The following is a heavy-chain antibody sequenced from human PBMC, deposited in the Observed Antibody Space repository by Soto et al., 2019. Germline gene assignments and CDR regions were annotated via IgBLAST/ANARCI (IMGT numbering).Heavy chain of an antibody. V-gene: IGHV5-51*01. Sequence: GESLKISCKGSGYRFTNYWIGWVRQMPGKGLEWMGVIYPGDSDTRYSPSFQGQVTISAAKSISTAYLQWSSLKASDTAIYYCANTDIVSTIDDGRDAFDIWGQGTMVTVSS. CDR2: IYPGDSDT. D-gene: IGHD5-12*01. CDR1: GYRFTNYW. J-gene: IGHJ3*02. CDR3: ANTDIVSTIDDGRDAFDI.